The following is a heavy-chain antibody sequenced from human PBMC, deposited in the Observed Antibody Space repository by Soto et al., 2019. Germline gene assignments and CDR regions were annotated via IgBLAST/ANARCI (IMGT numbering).Heavy chain of an antibody. CDR3: VRERRDYWPTMFCDD. D-gene: IGHD3-10*02. J-gene: IGHJ4*02. Sequence: QVQLQESGPGLVNPSQTLSLTCSVSGGSVSRGGYYWSWIRQLPGKGLEWMWYVYATGRNLYNSYLESRITRSMDTSKNPFSPKLKYATAAETAVYSCVRERRDYWPTMFCDDWGQGSLVTVSS. CDR2: VYATGRN. V-gene: IGHV4-31*03. CDR1: GGSVSRGGYY.